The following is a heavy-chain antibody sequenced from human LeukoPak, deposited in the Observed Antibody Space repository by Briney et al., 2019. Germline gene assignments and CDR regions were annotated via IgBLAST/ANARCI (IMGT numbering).Heavy chain of an antibody. V-gene: IGHV4-4*07. CDR1: GGSISTYY. CDR2: IYTSGST. CDR3: AREYSSSSGRVFDC. D-gene: IGHD6-6*01. J-gene: IGHJ4*02. Sequence: PSETLSLTCTVSGGSISTYYWSWIRQPAGKGLEWIGRIYTSGSTNYNPSLKSRVTMSVDTSKNQFSLTLNSLTAADTAVYYCAREYSSSSGRVFDCWGQGTLVTVSS.